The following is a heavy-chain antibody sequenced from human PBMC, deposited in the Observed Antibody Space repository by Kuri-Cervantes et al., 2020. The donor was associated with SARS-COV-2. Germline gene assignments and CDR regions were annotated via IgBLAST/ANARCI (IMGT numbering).Heavy chain of an antibody. D-gene: IGHD6-13*01. Sequence: SETLSLTCTVSGGSISSGSYYWSWIRQPAGKGLEWIGHIYTSGSTNYNPSLKSRVTISVDTSKNQFSLKLSSVTAADTAVYYCARDRSGIAAAGILFNYWGQGTLVTVSS. CDR2: IYTSGST. CDR3: ARDRSGIAAAGILFNY. CDR1: GGSISSGSYY. J-gene: IGHJ4*02. V-gene: IGHV4-61*09.